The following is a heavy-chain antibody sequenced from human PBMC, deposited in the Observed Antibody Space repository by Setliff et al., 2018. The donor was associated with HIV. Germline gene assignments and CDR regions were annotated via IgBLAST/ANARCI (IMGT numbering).Heavy chain of an antibody. J-gene: IGHJ4*02. Sequence: SVKVSCKASGFTFTNSAMQWVRQARGQRLEWIGWIVVGSYNTNYAQKFQERVTITRDLSTSTAYMELSSLRSEDTAVYYCARAYYDSVWGNYRYRFYYFDYWGQGSLVTVSS. CDR3: ARAYYDSVWGNYRYRFYYFDY. CDR2: IVVGSYNT. V-gene: IGHV1-58*02. CDR1: GFTFTNSA. D-gene: IGHD3-16*02.